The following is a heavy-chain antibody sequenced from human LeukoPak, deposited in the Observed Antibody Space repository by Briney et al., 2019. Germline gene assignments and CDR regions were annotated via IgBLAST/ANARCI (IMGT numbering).Heavy chain of an antibody. Sequence: SETLSLTCTVSGGSISGYDWSWIRQAPGKGLEWIGYVHQSGSTNYNPSLRSRVTVSRDTSKNQFPLKLTSVTAADTAVYFCARDGVNYYGSGKWFDPWGQGTLVTVSS. CDR2: VHQSGST. V-gene: IGHV4-59*01. D-gene: IGHD3-10*01. CDR3: ARDGVNYYGSGKWFDP. J-gene: IGHJ5*02. CDR1: GGSISGYD.